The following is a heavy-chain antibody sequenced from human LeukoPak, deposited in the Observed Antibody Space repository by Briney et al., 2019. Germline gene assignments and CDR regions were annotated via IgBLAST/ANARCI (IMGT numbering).Heavy chain of an antibody. V-gene: IGHV7-4-1*02. Sequence: ASVKVSRKASGYTFSTYAVNWVRQAPGQGLEWMGRINTKTGNPTYAQGFTGRFVFSLDTSVSTAYLHISSLKTEDTAVYYCARVAITSGHMELWGQGTLVIVSS. CDR2: INTKTGNP. D-gene: IGHD1-7*01. CDR1: GYTFSTYA. J-gene: IGHJ4*02. CDR3: ARVAITSGHMEL.